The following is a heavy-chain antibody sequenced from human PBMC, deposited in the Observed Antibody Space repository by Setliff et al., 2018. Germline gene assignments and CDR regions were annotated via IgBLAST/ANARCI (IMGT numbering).Heavy chain of an antibody. V-gene: IGHV4-34*01. CDR3: AKGPDSSGYQGWFDP. CDR2: INHSGST. Sequence: LSLTCAVYGGSFSGYYWSWIRQPPGKGLEWIGEINHSGSTNYNPSLKSRVTISVDTSKNQFSLKLSSVTAAVTAVYYCAKGPDSSGYQGWFDPWGQGTLVTVSS. D-gene: IGHD3-22*01. J-gene: IGHJ5*02. CDR1: GGSFSGYY.